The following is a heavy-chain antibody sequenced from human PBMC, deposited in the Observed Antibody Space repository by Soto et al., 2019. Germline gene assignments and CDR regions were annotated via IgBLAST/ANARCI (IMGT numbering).Heavy chain of an antibody. CDR3: ARGRFNAFGI. CDR1: GDSVSSNSVA. D-gene: IGHD3-3*01. CDR2: TYYRSKWYN. J-gene: IGHJ3*02. Sequence: QVQLQQSGPGLVKPSQTLSLTCAISGDSVSSNSVAWNWIRQSPSRGLEWLGRTYYRSKWYNDYGVTVKGRITINPDTSMNQFSLQLNSGTPEDTAVYYCARGRFNAFGIWGQGTMVTVSS. V-gene: IGHV6-1*01.